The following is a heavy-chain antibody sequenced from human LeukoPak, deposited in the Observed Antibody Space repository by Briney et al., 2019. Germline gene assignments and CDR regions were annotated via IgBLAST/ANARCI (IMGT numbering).Heavy chain of an antibody. V-gene: IGHV4-39*07. Sequence: PSETPSLTCTVSGGSISSGSYYWSWIRQPPGKGLEWIGSIYHSGSTYYNPSLKSRVTISVDTSKNQFSLKLSSVTAADTAVYYCARVFGVEMATLDYWGQGTLVTVSS. CDR2: IYHSGST. J-gene: IGHJ4*02. CDR3: ARVFGVEMATLDY. D-gene: IGHD5-24*01. CDR1: GGSISSGSYY.